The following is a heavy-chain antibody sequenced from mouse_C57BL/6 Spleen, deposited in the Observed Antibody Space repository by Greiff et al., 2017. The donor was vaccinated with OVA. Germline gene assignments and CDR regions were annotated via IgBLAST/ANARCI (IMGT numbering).Heavy chain of an antibody. CDR1: GYAFSSSW. J-gene: IGHJ4*01. Sequence: VQLQESGPELVKPGASVKISCKASGYAFSSSWMNWVKQRPGKGLEWIGRIYPGDGDTNYNGKFKGKATLTADKSSSTAYMQLSSLTSEDSAVYFCARVSITTVGATDAMDYWGQGTSVTVSS. CDR3: ARVSITTVGATDAMDY. D-gene: IGHD1-1*01. V-gene: IGHV1-82*01. CDR2: IYPGDGDT.